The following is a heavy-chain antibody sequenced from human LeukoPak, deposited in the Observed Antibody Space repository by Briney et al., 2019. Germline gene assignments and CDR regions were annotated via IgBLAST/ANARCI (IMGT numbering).Heavy chain of an antibody. CDR2: IYYSGST. CDR1: GGSVSSGSYY. D-gene: IGHD3-10*01. V-gene: IGHV4-61*01. Sequence: SETLSLTCTVSGGSVSSGSYYWSWIRQPPGKGLEWIGYIYYSGSTNYNPSLKSRDTISVDTSKNQFSLKLSSVTAADTAVYYCARVVGITMVRGVIIPEYYFDYWGQGTLVTVSS. J-gene: IGHJ4*02. CDR3: ARVVGITMVRGVIIPEYYFDY.